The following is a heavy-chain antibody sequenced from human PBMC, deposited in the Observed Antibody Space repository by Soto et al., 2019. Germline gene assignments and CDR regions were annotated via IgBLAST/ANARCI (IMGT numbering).Heavy chain of an antibody. D-gene: IGHD6-19*01. CDR3: ARDRKGPSSGWYWA. CDR2: IIPILGIA. J-gene: IGHJ5*02. CDR1: GGTLSSYT. Sequence: SVKVSCKASGGTLSSYTISWVRQAPGQGLEWMGRIIPILGIANYAQKFQGRVTITADKSTSTAYMELSSLRSEDTAVYYCARDRKGPSSGWYWAWGQGTLVTVSS. V-gene: IGHV1-69*04.